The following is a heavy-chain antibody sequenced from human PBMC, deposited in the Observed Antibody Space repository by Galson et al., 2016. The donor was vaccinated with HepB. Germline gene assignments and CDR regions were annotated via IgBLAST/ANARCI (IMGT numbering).Heavy chain of an antibody. CDR3: ARFDYGDYNDAFDI. CDR2: IKQDGSEK. Sequence: LRLSCAASGFTFSSHWMSWVRQAPGKGLEWVANIKQDGSEKYYVDSVKGRFSISRDNGKDSLYLQMNSLRAKDTALYYCARFDYGDYNDAFDIWGQGTMVTVSS. CDR1: GFTFSSHW. V-gene: IGHV3-7*01. D-gene: IGHD4-17*01. J-gene: IGHJ3*02.